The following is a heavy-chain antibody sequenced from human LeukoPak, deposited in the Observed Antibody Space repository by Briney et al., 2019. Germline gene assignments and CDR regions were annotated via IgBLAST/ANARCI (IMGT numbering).Heavy chain of an antibody. V-gene: IGHV1-2*02. Sequence: ASVKVSCKASGYTFTGYYMHWVRQAPGQGLEWMGWINPSTGGTNPAQKFQGRVTMTRDTSISTAYMELSGLRSDDTAVYYCARDIDGQFDYWGQGTLVTVSS. CDR1: GYTFTGYY. D-gene: IGHD5-24*01. CDR3: ARDIDGQFDY. CDR2: INPSTGGT. J-gene: IGHJ4*02.